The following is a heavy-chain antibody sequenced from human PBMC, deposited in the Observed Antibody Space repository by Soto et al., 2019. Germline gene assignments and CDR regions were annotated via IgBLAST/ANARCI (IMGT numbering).Heavy chain of an antibody. CDR3: ARGVVPAAGAAPHYFHYGVDV. CDR1: GDTFKKFA. J-gene: IGHJ6*02. D-gene: IGHD2-2*01. Sequence: QVQLVQSGPEVKKPGSSVKVSCKTSGDTFKKFAISCVRQAPGQGPEWMGGIIPMFGTTKYTQKFQGRGTCTADKSTGTAYMELTSLMSEDTATYFCARGVVPAAGAAPHYFHYGVDVWGQGTTVTVSS. CDR2: IIPMFGTT. V-gene: IGHV1-69*06.